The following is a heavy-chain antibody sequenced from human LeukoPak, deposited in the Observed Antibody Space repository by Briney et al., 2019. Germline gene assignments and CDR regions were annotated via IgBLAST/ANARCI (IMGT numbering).Heavy chain of an antibody. Sequence: GGSLRLSCAASGFTFSNYWMHWVRQAPGKGLEYVSAISSNGGSTYYANSVKGRFTISRDNSKNTLYLQMGSLRVEDMAVYYCAREWVEYSNTWSHFDYWGQGTLVTVSS. CDR1: GFTFSNYW. D-gene: IGHD6-13*01. CDR3: AREWVEYSNTWSHFDY. J-gene: IGHJ4*02. V-gene: IGHV3-64*01. CDR2: ISSNGGST.